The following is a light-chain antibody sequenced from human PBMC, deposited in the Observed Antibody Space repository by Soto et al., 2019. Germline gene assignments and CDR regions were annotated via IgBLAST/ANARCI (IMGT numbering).Light chain of an antibody. J-gene: IGKJ4*01. Sequence: DIQMTQSPSSLSASVGDRVTITCRASQGISNCLAWYQQKPGKVPKLLIYAASTLQSGVPSRFSGSGSGTDFTLTISRLQPEDVATYYCQKYNSAPPTFGGGTKVEIK. V-gene: IGKV1-27*01. CDR3: QKYNSAPPT. CDR1: QGISNC. CDR2: AAS.